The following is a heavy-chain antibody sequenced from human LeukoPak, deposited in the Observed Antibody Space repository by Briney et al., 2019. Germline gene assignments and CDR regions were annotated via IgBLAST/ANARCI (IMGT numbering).Heavy chain of an antibody. V-gene: IGHV4-39*01. Sequence: PSETLSLACTVSGGSIRTSDYYWAWIRQPPGRGLEWIGTIHYSRSTFYKPPIKCRLTVSADTSRNQFYMKLSSVTAADTAVYYCARASGVLPTFEWANWFDTWGQGSLVTVSS. J-gene: IGHJ5*02. D-gene: IGHD3-9*01. CDR1: GGSIRTSDYY. CDR2: IHYSRST. CDR3: ARASGVLPTFEWANWFDT.